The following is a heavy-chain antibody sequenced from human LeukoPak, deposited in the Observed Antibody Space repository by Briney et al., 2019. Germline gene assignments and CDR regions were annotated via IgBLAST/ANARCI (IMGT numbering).Heavy chain of an antibody. CDR3: ASWVGGQVARNWFDP. J-gene: IGHJ5*02. CDR1: GGTFSSYA. V-gene: IGHV1-69*05. CDR2: IIPIFGTA. Sequence: SVKVSCKASGGTFSSYAISWVRQAPGQGLEWMGGIIPIFGTANYAQKFQGRVTITTDESTSTAYMELSSLRSEDTAVYYCASWVGGQVARNWFDPWGQGTLVTVSS. D-gene: IGHD2-15*01.